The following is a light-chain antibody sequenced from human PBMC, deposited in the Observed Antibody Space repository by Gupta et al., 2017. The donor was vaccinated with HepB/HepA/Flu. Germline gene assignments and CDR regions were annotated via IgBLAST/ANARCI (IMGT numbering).Light chain of an antibody. CDR2: GAS. V-gene: IGKV3-15*01. Sequence: EIVTTPSPATLSVSPGERVAFSCRASQSVHTNLAWMQQRPGQAPRVLFYGASARATGVPARFIASGSRTEFTLTITSLQSEDVAVYVCQQYNNWPWTFGQGTKVEI. J-gene: IGKJ1*01. CDR3: QQYNNWPWT. CDR1: QSVHTN.